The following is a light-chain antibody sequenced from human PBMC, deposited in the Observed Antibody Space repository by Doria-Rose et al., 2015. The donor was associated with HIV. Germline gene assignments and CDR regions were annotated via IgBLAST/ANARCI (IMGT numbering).Light chain of an antibody. J-gene: IGKJ4*01. CDR1: QSVSSY. CDR2: DAS. Sequence: TQSPATLSLSPGERATLSCRASQSVSSYLVWYQQNPGQAPRLLIYDASNRATGIPARFSGSGSGTDFTLTISSLEPEDFAVYYCQQRSNWPTFGGGTKVEI. V-gene: IGKV3-11*01. CDR3: QQRSNWPT.